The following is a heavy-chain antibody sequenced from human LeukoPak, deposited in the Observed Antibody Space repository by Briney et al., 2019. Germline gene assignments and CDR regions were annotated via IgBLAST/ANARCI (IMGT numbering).Heavy chain of an antibody. CDR2: IRSKAYGGTT. CDR3: TRDTGYCSGGSCYSYYYYYGMDV. V-gene: IGHV3-49*04. Sequence: GGSLRLSCTASGFTFGDYAMSWVRQAPGKGLEWVGFIRSKAYGGTTEYAASVKGRFTISRDDSKSNAYLQMNSLKTEDTAVYYCTRDTGYCSGGSCYSYYYYYGMDVWGKGTTVTVSS. D-gene: IGHD2-15*01. J-gene: IGHJ6*04. CDR1: GFTFGDYA.